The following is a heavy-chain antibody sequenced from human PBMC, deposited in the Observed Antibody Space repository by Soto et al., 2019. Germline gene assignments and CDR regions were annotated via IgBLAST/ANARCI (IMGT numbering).Heavy chain of an antibody. D-gene: IGHD2-15*01. CDR2: ISYDGSNK. CDR3: AKLDEGGLQYAYYAMDV. J-gene: IGHJ6*02. V-gene: IGHV3-30*18. CDR1: GFTFSSYG. Sequence: GVSMRLSCAAAGFTFSSYGMHWVRQAPGKGLEWVAVISYDGSNKYYADSVKGRFTISRDNSKNTLYLQMTSLRTEDTALYYCAKLDEGGLQYAYYAMDVWGQGTTVTVSS.